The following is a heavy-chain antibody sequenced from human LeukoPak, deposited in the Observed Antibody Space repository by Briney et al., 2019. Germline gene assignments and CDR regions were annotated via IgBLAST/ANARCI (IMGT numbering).Heavy chain of an antibody. CDR3: ARPVANSYYYYYGMDV. D-gene: IGHD2-15*01. Sequence: ASVKVSCKASGGTFSSYAISWVRQAPGQGLEWMGGIIPIFGTANYAQKFQGRVTITADESTSTAYMELSSLRSEDTAVYYCARPVANSYYYYYGMDVWGQGTTVTVSS. CDR2: IIPIFGTA. V-gene: IGHV1-69*13. J-gene: IGHJ6*02. CDR1: GGTFSSYA.